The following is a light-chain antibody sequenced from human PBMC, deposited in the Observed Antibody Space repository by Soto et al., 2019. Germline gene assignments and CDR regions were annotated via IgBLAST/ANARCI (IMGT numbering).Light chain of an antibody. Sequence: QSVLTQPTTMSGAPGQRVTISYTGSSSNIGAGHDVHWYQHLPGTAPKLLIYGNGNRPSGIPDRFSGSKSGTSASLAITGLQAEDEADYYCQSYDTSLSGSEVFGTGTKVTVL. J-gene: IGLJ1*01. CDR1: SSNIGAGHD. V-gene: IGLV1-40*01. CDR2: GNG. CDR3: QSYDTSLSGSEV.